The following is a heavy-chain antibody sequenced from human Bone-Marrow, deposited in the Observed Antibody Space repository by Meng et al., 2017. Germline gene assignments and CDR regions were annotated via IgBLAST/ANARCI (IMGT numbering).Heavy chain of an antibody. CDR2: IYTSGST. CDR1: GGSISSGSYY. D-gene: IGHD4-17*01. CDR3: ARDSGYGDSDDAFDI. Sequence: SETLSLTCTVSGGSISSGSYYWSWIRQPAGKGLEWIGRIYTSGSTNYNPSLKSRVTISVDTSKNQFSLKLSSVTAADTAVYYCARDSGYGDSDDAFDIWGQGTMVTVSS. J-gene: IGHJ3*02. V-gene: IGHV4-61*02.